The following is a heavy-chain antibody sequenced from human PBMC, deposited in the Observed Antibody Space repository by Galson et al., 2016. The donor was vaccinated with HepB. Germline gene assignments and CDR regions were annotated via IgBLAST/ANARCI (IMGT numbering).Heavy chain of an antibody. D-gene: IGHD3-3*01. J-gene: IGHJ4*02. CDR3: ARSTGGFRGGRSGYDFFE. Sequence: SETLSLTCSVSGGSVSSPTYYWSWVRQPPGKALEWIGYIYYSGSTSYNPSLKSRLTISLDTSKNQISLQVNSVTAADTAIYFCARSTGGFRGGRSGYDFFEGGQATVVTVSS. CDR2: IYYSGST. CDR1: GGSVSSPTYY. V-gene: IGHV4-61*01.